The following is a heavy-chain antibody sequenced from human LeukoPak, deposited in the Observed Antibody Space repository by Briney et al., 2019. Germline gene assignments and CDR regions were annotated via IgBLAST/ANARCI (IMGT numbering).Heavy chain of an antibody. CDR1: GGSFSGYY. D-gene: IGHD1-1*01. V-gene: IGHV4-34*01. CDR3: ARGTERSSRLAFDI. CDR2: INHSGST. J-gene: IGHJ3*02. Sequence: SETLSLTCAVYGGSFSGYYWSWIRQPPGKGLEWIGEINHSGSTNYNPSLKSRVTISVDTSKNQFSLKLSSVTAADTAVYYCARGTERSSRLAFDIWGQGKMVTVSS.